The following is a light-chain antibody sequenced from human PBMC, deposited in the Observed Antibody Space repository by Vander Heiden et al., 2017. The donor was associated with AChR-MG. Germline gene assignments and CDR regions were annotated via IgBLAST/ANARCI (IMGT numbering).Light chain of an antibody. V-gene: IGLV2-14*01. CDR3: SSYTSSSHVV. CDR2: DVS. J-gene: IGLJ2*01. CDR1: SSGVDGYNY. Sequence: QSALTQPASVSGSPGQAITIPCTGTSSGVDGYNYVSWYQQHPGKAPKLMIYDVSNRPSGVSNRFSGSKSGNTASLTISGLQAEEEADYYCSSYTSSSHVVFGGGTKLTVL.